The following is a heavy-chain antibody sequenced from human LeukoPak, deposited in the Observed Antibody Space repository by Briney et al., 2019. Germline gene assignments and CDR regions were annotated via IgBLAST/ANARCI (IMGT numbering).Heavy chain of an antibody. CDR2: ISAYNGNT. CDR3: AGSDRPMTTVTWTFDY. J-gene: IGHJ4*02. Sequence: GASVKVSCKASGYTFTSYGISWVRQAPGQGLEWMGWISAYNGNTNYAQKLQGRVTMTTDTSTSTAYMELRSLRSDDTAVYYCAGSDRPMTTVTWTFDYWGQGTLVTVSS. CDR1: GYTFTSYG. D-gene: IGHD4-17*01. V-gene: IGHV1-18*01.